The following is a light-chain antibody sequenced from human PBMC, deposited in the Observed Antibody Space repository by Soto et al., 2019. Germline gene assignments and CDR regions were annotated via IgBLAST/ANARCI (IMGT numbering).Light chain of an antibody. CDR1: QGIRND. V-gene: IGKV1-17*01. CDR2: VAS. Sequence: IQMTQSPSSLSASVGDRVTITCRASQGIRNDLSWYQQKPGEAPKRLVYVASSLDGGVPARFSGSGSGTEFTLTISGMQTEDFVTYHWLQQKNFPRTFGQGTKADIK. J-gene: IGKJ1*01. CDR3: LQQKNFPRT.